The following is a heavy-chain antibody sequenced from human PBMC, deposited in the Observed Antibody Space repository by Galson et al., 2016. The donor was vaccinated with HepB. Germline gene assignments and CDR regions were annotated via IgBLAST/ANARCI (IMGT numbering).Heavy chain of an antibody. CDR3: ARDQAYYYYGMDV. Sequence: SVKVSCKASGYTFTAHAVHWVRQAPGQRLEWMGWMNTGNGNTKYSQKFQGRVTITRDTFATTAYIELSSVRSEDTAVYYCARDQAYYYYGMDVWGQGTTVTVSS. CDR2: MNTGNGNT. J-gene: IGHJ6*02. V-gene: IGHV1-3*04. CDR1: GYTFTAHA.